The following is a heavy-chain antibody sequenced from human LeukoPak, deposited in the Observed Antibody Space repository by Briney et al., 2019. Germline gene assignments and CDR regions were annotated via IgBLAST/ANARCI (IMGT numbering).Heavy chain of an antibody. D-gene: IGHD3-22*01. CDR3: AKGFRDYYDRGGYLYYFDY. CDR2: ITGSGGST. CDR1: GFTFSSYA. J-gene: IGHJ4*02. V-gene: IGHV3-23*01. Sequence: GGSLRLSCAASGFTFSSYAMSWVRQAPGKGLEWVSTITGSGGSTNYADSVKGRFSISRDNSKNTLYLQMNSLRAEDTAVYYCAKGFRDYYDRGGYLYYFDYWGQGALVTVSS.